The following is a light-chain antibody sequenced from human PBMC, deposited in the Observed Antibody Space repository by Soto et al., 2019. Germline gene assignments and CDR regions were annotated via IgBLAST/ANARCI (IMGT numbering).Light chain of an antibody. CDR2: LGS. CDR1: QSLLHSNGYNY. Sequence: EIVMTQSPLSLPVTPGEPASISCRSSQSLLHSNGYNYLDWYLQKPGQSPQLLIYLGSSRASGVPDRFSGSGSGTDFTLEISRVEAEDVGVYYCMQALQTHPLTFGQGTRLEIK. J-gene: IGKJ5*01. CDR3: MQALQTHPLT. V-gene: IGKV2-28*01.